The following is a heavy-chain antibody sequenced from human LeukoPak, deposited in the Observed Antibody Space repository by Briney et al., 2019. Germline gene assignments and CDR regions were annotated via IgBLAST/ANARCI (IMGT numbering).Heavy chain of an antibody. CDR2: IMYDGSSK. V-gene: IGHV3-30*02. CDR3: AKGFRLNDFSFES. Sequence: GGSLRLSCVASGFTLKAYAMHWVRQAPGKGLEWVVFIMYDGSSKSIGDSVKGRFSISRDNPSNTLYLEMNSLRVEDTAVYYCAKGFRLNDFSFESWGQGTLVAVSS. J-gene: IGHJ4*02. CDR1: GFTLKAYA. D-gene: IGHD2-21*02.